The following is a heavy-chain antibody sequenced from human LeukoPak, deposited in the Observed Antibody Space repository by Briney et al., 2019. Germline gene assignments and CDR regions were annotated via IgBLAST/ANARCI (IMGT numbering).Heavy chain of an antibody. V-gene: IGHV1-2*02. CDR1: GYTFTGYY. D-gene: IGHD6-13*01. CDR3: ARDGYSSSRYASIPTNVACWFDP. J-gene: IGHJ5*02. Sequence: GASVKVSCKASGYTFTGYYMHWVRQAPGQGLEWMGWINPNSGGTNYAQKFQGRVTMTRDTSISTAYMELSRLRSDDTAVYYCARDGYSSSRYASIPTNVACWFDPWGQGTLVTVSS. CDR2: INPNSGGT.